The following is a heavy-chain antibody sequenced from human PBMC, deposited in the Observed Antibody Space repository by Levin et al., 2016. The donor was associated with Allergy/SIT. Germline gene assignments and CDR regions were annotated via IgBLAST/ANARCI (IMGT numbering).Heavy chain of an antibody. CDR3: VKGWGYSYAYNHFDY. CDR2: ISWTINWNSGSI. V-gene: IGHV3-9*01. J-gene: IGHJ4*02. Sequence: SLKISCAASGFTFDDYAMHWVRQAPGKGLEWVSGISWTINWNSGSIGYADSVRGRFTISRDNAKNSLYLQMNSLRAEDTALYYCVKGWGYSYAYNHFDYWGQGTLVTVSS. CDR1: GFTFDDYA. D-gene: IGHD5-18*01.